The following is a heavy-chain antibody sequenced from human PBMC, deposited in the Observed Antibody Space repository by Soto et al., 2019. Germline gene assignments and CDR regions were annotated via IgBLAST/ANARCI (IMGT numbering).Heavy chain of an antibody. CDR2: IYYSGST. D-gene: IGHD3-22*01. Sequence: PSETLSLTCTVSGGSISSYYWSWIRQPPGKGLEWIGYIYYSGSTNYNPSLKSRVTISVDTSKNQFSLKLSSVTAADTAVYFCARVGYYDSSGYYPGFDYWGQGTLVTVSS. CDR3: ARVGYYDSSGYYPGFDY. V-gene: IGHV4-59*01. CDR1: GGSISSYY. J-gene: IGHJ4*02.